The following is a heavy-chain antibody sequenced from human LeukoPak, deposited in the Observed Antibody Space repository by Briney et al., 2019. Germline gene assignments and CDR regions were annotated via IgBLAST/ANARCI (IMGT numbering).Heavy chain of an antibody. CDR1: GFTFSDHY. Sequence: GGSLRLSCAASGFTFSDHYMDWVRQAPGKGLEWVGRTRNKANSYTTEYAASVKGRFTISRDDSKNSLYLQMNSLRTEDTAVYYCARVYDTSWSSHPFDYWGQGTLVTVSS. CDR3: ARVYDTSWSSHPFDY. V-gene: IGHV3-72*01. D-gene: IGHD2-2*01. J-gene: IGHJ4*02. CDR2: TRNKANSYTT.